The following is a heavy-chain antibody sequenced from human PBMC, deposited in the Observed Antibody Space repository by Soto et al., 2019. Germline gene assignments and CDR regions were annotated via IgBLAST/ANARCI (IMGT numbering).Heavy chain of an antibody. D-gene: IGHD6-6*01. V-gene: IGHV4-31*03. Sequence: SETLPLTCTVSGGSISSGGYYWTWIRQHPGKGLGWIGYNYYSGITYYNPSLKSRVTISLDTSKNQFSLKLSSVTAADTAVYYCARGSSIAGLYYGMDVWGHGTTVTVSS. CDR1: GGSISSGGYY. J-gene: IGHJ6*02. CDR2: NYYSGIT. CDR3: ARGSSIAGLYYGMDV.